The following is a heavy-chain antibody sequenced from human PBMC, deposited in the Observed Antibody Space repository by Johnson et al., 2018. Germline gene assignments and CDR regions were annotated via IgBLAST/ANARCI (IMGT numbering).Heavy chain of an antibody. CDR1: GFTFSTYT. Sequence: VQLVESGGGLVQPGGSLRLSCAASGFTFSTYTMNWVRQAPGKGLEWVSYISYDSSTIYYADSVKGRFTISRDNAKNSLYLQMNSLRDEDTAVYYCARAETYFQHWGQGTLVTVSS. J-gene: IGHJ1*01. CDR2: ISYDSSTI. CDR3: ARAETYFQH. V-gene: IGHV3-48*02.